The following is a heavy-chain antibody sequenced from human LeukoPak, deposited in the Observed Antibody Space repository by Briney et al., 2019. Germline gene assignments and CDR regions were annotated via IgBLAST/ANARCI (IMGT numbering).Heavy chain of an antibody. D-gene: IGHD4-17*01. CDR1: GFTFSTYA. CDR2: VRGSGTDT. Sequence: GVSLRLSCAASGFTFSTYAMTWVRQAPGKGLEWVSAVRGSGTDTYYADSVKGRFTISRDNSKNTLYLQMNSLRAEDTAVYYCARGLDYGDYFDCWGQGTLVTVSS. J-gene: IGHJ4*02. V-gene: IGHV3-23*01. CDR3: ARGLDYGDYFDC.